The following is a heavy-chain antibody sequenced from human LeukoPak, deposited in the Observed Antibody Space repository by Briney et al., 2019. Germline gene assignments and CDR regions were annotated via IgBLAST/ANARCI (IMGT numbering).Heavy chain of an antibody. Sequence: ASVKVSCKASGYTFTSYDINWVRQATGQGLEWMGWMNPNSGNTGYAQKFQGRVTMTRNTSISTAYMELSSLRSEDTAVYYCARGYFWSGYYIEINFDYWGQGTLVTVSS. CDR1: GYTFTSYD. J-gene: IGHJ4*02. V-gene: IGHV1-8*01. CDR3: ARGYFWSGYYIEINFDY. CDR2: MNPNSGNT. D-gene: IGHD3-3*01.